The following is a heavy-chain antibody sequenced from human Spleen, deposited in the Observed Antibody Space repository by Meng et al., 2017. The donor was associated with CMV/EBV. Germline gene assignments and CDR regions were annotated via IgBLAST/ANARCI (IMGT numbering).Heavy chain of an antibody. Sequence: GGSLRLSCAASGITFKISWMHWVRQAPGKGLEWVATIKEDGSEKYYVDSVKGRFTISRDSAKSSLYLQMNSLRAEDTAVYYCARHVRSGSYPYYYYAMDVWGQGTTVTVSS. CDR3: ARHVRSGSYPYYYYAMDV. V-gene: IGHV3-7*01. CDR2: IKEDGSEK. CDR1: GITFKISW. D-gene: IGHD1-26*01. J-gene: IGHJ6*02.